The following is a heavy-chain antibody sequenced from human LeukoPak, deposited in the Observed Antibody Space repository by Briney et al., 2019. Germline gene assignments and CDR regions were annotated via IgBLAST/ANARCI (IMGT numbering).Heavy chain of an antibody. CDR1: GYTFTSYY. Sequence: ASVKVSCTASGYTFTSYYMHWVRQAPGQGLEWMGIINPSGGSTSYAQKFQGRVTMTRDTSTSTVYMELSSLRSEDTAVYYCARAYCSGGSCYSGLDYWGQGTLVTVSS. J-gene: IGHJ4*02. D-gene: IGHD2-15*01. CDR3: ARAYCSGGSCYSGLDY. CDR2: INPSGGST. V-gene: IGHV1-46*01.